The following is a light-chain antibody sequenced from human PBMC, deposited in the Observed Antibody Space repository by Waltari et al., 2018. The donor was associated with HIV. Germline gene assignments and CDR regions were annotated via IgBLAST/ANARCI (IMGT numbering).Light chain of an antibody. V-gene: IGLV3-1*01. CDR1: ELGDKY. CDR2: EDT. Sequence: SYELTQPPSVSVSPGQTATITCPGDELGDKYACWYQQRSGQSPMLVIYEDTKRPSGIPERFSGSNSGNTATLTISGTQAMDEADYYCQAWDSSTAVFGGGTKLTVL. J-gene: IGLJ3*02. CDR3: QAWDSSTAV.